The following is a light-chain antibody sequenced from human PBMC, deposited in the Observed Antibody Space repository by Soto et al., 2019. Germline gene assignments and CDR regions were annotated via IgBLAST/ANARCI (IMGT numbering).Light chain of an antibody. CDR3: QQYNSYSWT. CDR1: QSISSC. J-gene: IGKJ1*01. Sequence: DIQMTQSPSTLSASVGDRVAIPCRAGQSISSCLAWYQQKPGKAPKLLIYDASSLESGVPSRFSGSGSGTEFTLTISSVQPEDFATYYCQQYNSYSWTFGQGTKVDIK. CDR2: DAS. V-gene: IGKV1-5*01.